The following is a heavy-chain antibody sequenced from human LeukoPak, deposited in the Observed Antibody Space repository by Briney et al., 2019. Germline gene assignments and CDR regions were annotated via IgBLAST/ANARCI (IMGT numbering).Heavy chain of an antibody. V-gene: IGHV3-30*18. CDR2: ISYDGSNK. CDR1: GFTFTNNG. J-gene: IGHJ6*02. CDR3: AKEGIGGWYGIDV. Sequence: GGSLRLSCAASGFTFTNNGMHWVRQAPGKGLEWVAIISYDGSNKVYADSVKGRFTISRDTSKNTLYLQMNSLRAEDTAVYYCAKEGIGGWYGIDVWGQGTTVTVSS. D-gene: IGHD6-19*01.